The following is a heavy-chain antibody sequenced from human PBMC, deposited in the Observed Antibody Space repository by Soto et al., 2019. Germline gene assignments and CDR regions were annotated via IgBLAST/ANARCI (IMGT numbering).Heavy chain of an antibody. CDR2: INPSGGST. CDR1: EYTFTSYF. D-gene: IGHD6-13*01. CDR3: ACSRNWRKIFDY. V-gene: IGHV1-46*01. Sequence: GASVKVSCKASEYTFTSYFMHWVRQAPGQGLEWMGIINPSGGSTSYAQKFQGRVTMTRDTSTSTVYMEVSSLRSEDTAVYYCACSRNWRKIFDYWGRGTLVTVSS. J-gene: IGHJ4*02.